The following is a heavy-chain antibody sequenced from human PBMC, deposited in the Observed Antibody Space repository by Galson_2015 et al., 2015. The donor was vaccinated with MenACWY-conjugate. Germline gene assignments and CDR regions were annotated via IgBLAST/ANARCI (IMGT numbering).Heavy chain of an antibody. CDR2: ISGSGERT. V-gene: IGHV3-23*01. Sequence: SLRLSCAASGFTFTNYAASWVRQAPGKGLEWVSGISGSGERTHYADSVKGRFTISRDNSKNTLHLQMNSLRAEDTAVYYCAKDRWVTYMNYYFDSWGQGTLVTVAS. CDR3: AKDRWVTYMNYYFDS. CDR1: GFTFTNYA. J-gene: IGHJ4*02. D-gene: IGHD5-18*01.